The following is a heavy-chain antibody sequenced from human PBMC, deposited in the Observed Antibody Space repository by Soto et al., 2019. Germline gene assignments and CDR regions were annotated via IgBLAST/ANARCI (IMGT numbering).Heavy chain of an antibody. D-gene: IGHD2-21*02. J-gene: IGHJ5*02. Sequence: GGSLRLSCAASGFNFSNYWMHWVRQRPGEGLVWVSRITSDGKSKAYAESVKGRFAISRDNAKNTLYLQMNGLTAEDTAVYYCARESGDWPLNWFDPWGPGTLVAVSS. CDR3: ARESGDWPLNWFDP. CDR1: GFNFSNYW. V-gene: IGHV3-74*01. CDR2: ITSDGKSK.